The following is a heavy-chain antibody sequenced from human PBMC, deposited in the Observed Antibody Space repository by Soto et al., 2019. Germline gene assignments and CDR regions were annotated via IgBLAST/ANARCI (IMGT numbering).Heavy chain of an antibody. D-gene: IGHD3-22*01. CDR1: GGTFSSYA. CDR3: ARGVHYDSSGYYYFY. J-gene: IGHJ4*02. V-gene: IGHV1-69*13. Sequence: GASVKVSCKASGGTFSSYAISWVRQAPGQGLEWMGGIIPIFGTANYAQKFQGRVTITADESTGTAYMELRSLRSEDTAVYYCARGVHYDSSGYYYFYWGQGTLVTVSS. CDR2: IIPIFGTA.